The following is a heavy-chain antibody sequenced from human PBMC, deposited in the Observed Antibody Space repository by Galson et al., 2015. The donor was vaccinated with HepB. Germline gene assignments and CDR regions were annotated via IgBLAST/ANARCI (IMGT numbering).Heavy chain of an antibody. CDR2: IYPGDSDT. CDR3: ARYGRLRWSPTRYYFDY. J-gene: IGHJ4*02. D-gene: IGHD4-23*01. Sequence: QSGAEVKKPGESLKISCKGSGYSFTSYWIGWVRQMPGKGLEWMGIIYPGDSDTRYSPSFQGQVAISADKSISTAYLQWSSLKASDTAMYYCARYGRLRWSPTRYYFDYWGQGTLVTVSS. V-gene: IGHV5-51*01. CDR1: GYSFTSYW.